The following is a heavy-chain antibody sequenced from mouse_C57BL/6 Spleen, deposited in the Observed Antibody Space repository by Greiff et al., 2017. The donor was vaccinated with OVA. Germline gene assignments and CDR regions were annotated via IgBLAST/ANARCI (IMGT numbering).Heavy chain of an antibody. J-gene: IGHJ4*01. Sequence: QVQLKQSGAELVKPGASVKMSCKASGYTFTSYWITWVKQRPGQGLEWIGDIYPGSGSTNYNEKFKSKATLTVDTSSSTAYMQLSSLTSEDSAVYYCARSGGTGSAMDYWGQGTSVTVSS. CDR3: ARSGGTGSAMDY. CDR2: IYPGSGST. CDR1: GYTFTSYW. V-gene: IGHV1-55*01. D-gene: IGHD4-1*01.